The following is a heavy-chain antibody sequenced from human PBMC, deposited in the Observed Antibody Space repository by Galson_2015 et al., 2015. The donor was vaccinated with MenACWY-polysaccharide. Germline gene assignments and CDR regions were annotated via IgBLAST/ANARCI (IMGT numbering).Heavy chain of an antibody. D-gene: IGHD3-22*01. J-gene: IGHJ4*02. Sequence: SLRLSCAASGFTFSSYAMSWVRQAPGKGLEWVSAISGSGGSTYYADSVKGRFTISRDNSKNTLYLQMNSLRAEDTAVYYCAKDPESLMHSSGYIDYWGQGTLVTVSS. CDR1: GFTFSSYA. CDR2: ISGSGGST. CDR3: AKDPESLMHSSGYIDY. V-gene: IGHV3-23*01.